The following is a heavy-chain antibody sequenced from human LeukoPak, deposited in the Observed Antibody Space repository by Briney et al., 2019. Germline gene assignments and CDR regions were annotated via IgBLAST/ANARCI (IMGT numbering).Heavy chain of an antibody. CDR3: ASLDSGSFDY. D-gene: IGHD1-26*01. Sequence: GRSLRLSCAASGFTFSSYGMHWVRQAPGKGLEWVAVISYDGSNKYYADSVKGRFTISRDNSKNTLYLQMNSLRAEDTAVYYCASLDSGSFDYWGQGTLVTVSS. J-gene: IGHJ4*02. CDR2: ISYDGSNK. CDR1: GFTFSSYG. V-gene: IGHV3-30*03.